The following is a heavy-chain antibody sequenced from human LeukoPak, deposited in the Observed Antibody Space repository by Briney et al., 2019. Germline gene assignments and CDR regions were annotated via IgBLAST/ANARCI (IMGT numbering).Heavy chain of an antibody. CDR3: ARMTVSGRDNWFDP. J-gene: IGHJ5*02. D-gene: IGHD6-19*01. CDR2: LNPNSGNT. CDR1: GGTFSSYA. V-gene: IGHV1-8*03. Sequence: GASVKVSCKASGGTFSSYAINWVRQATGQGLEWMGWLNPNSGNTGYAQKFQGRVAISRNTSINTAYMELSSLRSEDTAVYYCARMTVSGRDNWFDPWGQGTLVTVSS.